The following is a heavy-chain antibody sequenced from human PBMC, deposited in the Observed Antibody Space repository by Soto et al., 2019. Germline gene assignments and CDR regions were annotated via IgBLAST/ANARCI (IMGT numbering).Heavy chain of an antibody. CDR3: ARGPYYDILTGYCTEPDAFDI. V-gene: IGHV1-8*01. Sequence: GASVKVSCKASGYTFTSYDINWVRQAPGQELEWMGWMNPNSGNTGYAQKFQGRVTMTRNTSISTAYMELSSLRSEDTAVYYCARGPYYDILTGYCTEPDAFDIWGQGTMVTGSS. CDR2: MNPNSGNT. D-gene: IGHD3-9*01. CDR1: GYTFTSYD. J-gene: IGHJ3*02.